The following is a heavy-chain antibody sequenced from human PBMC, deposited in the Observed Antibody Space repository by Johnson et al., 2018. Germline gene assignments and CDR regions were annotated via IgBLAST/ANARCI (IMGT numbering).Heavy chain of an antibody. CDR2: ISSSSSYI. CDR3: ARPEAGSAFDI. V-gene: IGHV3-21*01. Sequence: VQLVESGGGLVKPGGSLRLSCAASGFIFSTYSMNWVRQAPGKGLEWVSSISSSSSYIYYADSVKGRFTISRDNAKNSLFLQMNSLRAEDTAVYYCARPEAGSAFDIWGQGTMVTVSS. CDR1: GFIFSTYS. J-gene: IGHJ3*02. D-gene: IGHD3-10*01.